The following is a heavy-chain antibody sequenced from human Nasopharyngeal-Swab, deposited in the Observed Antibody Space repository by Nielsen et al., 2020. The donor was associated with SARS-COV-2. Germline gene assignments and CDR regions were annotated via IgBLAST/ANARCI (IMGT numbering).Heavy chain of an antibody. Sequence: GGSLRLSFAASGFTFSNAWMNWFRQAPGKGLEWVGFFRSKTYGGAPEYAASVKGRFTISRDGAESIAYLQMNSLETEDTGVYYCARSVGSFYGQGAFDIWGQGTMVTVSS. J-gene: IGHJ3*02. D-gene: IGHD1-26*01. CDR3: ARSVGSFYGQGAFDI. V-gene: IGHV3-49*01. CDR1: GFTFSNAW. CDR2: FRSKTYGGAP.